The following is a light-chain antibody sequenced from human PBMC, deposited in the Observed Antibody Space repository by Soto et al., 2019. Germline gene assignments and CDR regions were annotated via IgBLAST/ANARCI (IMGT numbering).Light chain of an antibody. CDR3: QQYNSFLWT. V-gene: IGKV1-5*01. J-gene: IGKJ1*01. CDR2: DAS. CDR1: QSISSW. Sequence: DIQMTQSPSTLSASVGDRVTITCRASQSISSWLAWYQQKPGKAPKLLIYDASSLESVVPSRFSGSGSGTEFTFTISSLQTDDFATYYCQQYNSFLWTCGQGTKVEIK.